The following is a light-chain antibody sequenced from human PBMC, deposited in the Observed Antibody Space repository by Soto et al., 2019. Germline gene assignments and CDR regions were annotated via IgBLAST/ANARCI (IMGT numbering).Light chain of an antibody. J-gene: IGLJ1*01. CDR1: SSDVGGYNY. CDR2: DVS. Sequence: QSVLTQPHSMSGSPGQSVAISCTGTSSDVGGYNYVSWYQQHPGKTPKDMIYDVSKPPSGVPDRFSGSKSGNTASLTISGLQVEDEADYYCCSYAGSYSYVLGTGTKLTVL. CDR3: CSYAGSYSYV. V-gene: IGLV2-11*01.